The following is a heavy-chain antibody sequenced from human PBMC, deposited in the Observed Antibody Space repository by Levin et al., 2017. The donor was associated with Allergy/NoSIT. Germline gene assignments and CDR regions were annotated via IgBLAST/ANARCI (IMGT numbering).Heavy chain of an antibody. D-gene: IGHD6-19*01. Sequence: SQTLSLTCAVYGGSFSGYYWSWIRQPPGKGLEWIGEINHSGSTNYNPSLKSRVTISVDTSKNQFSLKLSSVTAADTAVYYCARVSRWLVRSLRGGWFDPWGQGTLVTVSS. V-gene: IGHV4-34*01. CDR2: INHSGST. CDR3: ARVSRWLVRSLRGGWFDP. J-gene: IGHJ5*02. CDR1: GGSFSGYY.